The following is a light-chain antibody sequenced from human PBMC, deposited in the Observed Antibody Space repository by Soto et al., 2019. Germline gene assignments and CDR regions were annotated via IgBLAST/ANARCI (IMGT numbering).Light chain of an antibody. V-gene: IGKV2-28*01. CDR1: QSLLHSDSYNY. J-gene: IGKJ4*01. CDR2: LGS. Sequence: DIVMTQSPLSLPVTPGEPASISCRSSQSLLHSDSYNYLDWYLRKPGQSPQLLIYLGSNRASGVPDRFSGSGSGTDFTLKISRVEAEDVGIYYCMQALQTPLTFGGGTKVEIK. CDR3: MQALQTPLT.